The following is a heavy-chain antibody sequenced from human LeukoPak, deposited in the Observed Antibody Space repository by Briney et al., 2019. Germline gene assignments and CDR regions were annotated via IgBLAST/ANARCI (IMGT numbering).Heavy chain of an antibody. V-gene: IGHV1-2*02. CDR2: INPNSGGT. CDR1: GYTFTGYY. J-gene: IGHJ4*02. Sequence: ASVKVSCKASGYTFTGYYMHWVRQAPGQGLEWMGWINPNSGGTYYAQKFQGRVTMTSDTSISTAYMELSRLRSDNTAVYYCARGSQWFGELYPFDYWGQGTLVTVSS. D-gene: IGHD3-10*01. CDR3: ARGSQWFGELYPFDY.